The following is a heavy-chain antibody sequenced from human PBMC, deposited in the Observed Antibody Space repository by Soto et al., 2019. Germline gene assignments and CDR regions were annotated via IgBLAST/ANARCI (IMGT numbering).Heavy chain of an antibody. CDR2: INHSGST. CDR3: ARLVGRVAGTNYYYYGMDV. V-gene: IGHV4-34*01. D-gene: IGHD6-19*01. CDR1: GGSFSGYY. Sequence: TLSLTCAVYGGSFSGYYWSWIRQPPGKGLEWIGEINHSGSTNYNPSLKSRVTISVDTSKNQFSLKLSSVTAADTAVYYCARLVGRVAGTNYYYYGMDVWGQGTTVTVSS. J-gene: IGHJ6*02.